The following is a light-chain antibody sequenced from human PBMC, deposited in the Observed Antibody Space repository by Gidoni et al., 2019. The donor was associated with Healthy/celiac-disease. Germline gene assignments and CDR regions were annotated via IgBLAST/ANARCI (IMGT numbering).Light chain of an antibody. CDR2: DAS. CDR1: QSVSSY. CDR3: QQRSNWLT. V-gene: IGKV3-11*01. Sequence: DIVLTQSPATLSLSPGERATLSCRASQSVSSYLAWYQQKPGQAPRRLIYDASNRATGIPARFSGSGSGTDFTLTSSSLEPEDFAVYYCQQRSNWLTFGGGTKVEIK. J-gene: IGKJ4*01.